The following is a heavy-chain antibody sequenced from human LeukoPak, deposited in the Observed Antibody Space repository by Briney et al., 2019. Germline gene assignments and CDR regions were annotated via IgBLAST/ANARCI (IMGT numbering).Heavy chain of an antibody. CDR2: LHADGIER. Sequence: GGSLRLPCAASGFTLSGYWMSWVRQAPGKGLEWVARLHADGIERYYVDPVKGRFTISRDNAKNSLHLQMYSLRLDDTAVYYCARGGYSFDYLGQGTLVTVSS. D-gene: IGHD5-12*01. CDR3: ARGGYSFDY. J-gene: IGHJ4*02. V-gene: IGHV3-7*01. CDR1: GFTLSGYW.